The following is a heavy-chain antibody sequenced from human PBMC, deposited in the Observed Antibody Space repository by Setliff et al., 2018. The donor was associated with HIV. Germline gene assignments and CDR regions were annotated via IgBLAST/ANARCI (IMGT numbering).Heavy chain of an antibody. Sequence: ASVKVSCKISGYTLTEVSMHWVRQAPGKGLEWMGYFDPQDGKTIYAQKFQGRVTMTTDTPTSTAYMELSSLRSDDTAVYYCARARGPFSGSYTEDYYYMDVWGKGTTVTVSS. CDR1: GYTLTEVS. CDR3: ARARGPFSGSYTEDYYYMDV. V-gene: IGHV1-24*01. D-gene: IGHD1-26*01. J-gene: IGHJ6*03. CDR2: FDPQDGKT.